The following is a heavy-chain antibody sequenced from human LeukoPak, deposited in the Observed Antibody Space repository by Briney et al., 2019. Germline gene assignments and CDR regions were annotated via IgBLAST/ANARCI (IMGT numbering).Heavy chain of an antibody. V-gene: IGHV3-7*01. Sequence: GGSLRLSCAASGFTVSSNYMSWVRQAPGKGLEWVANIKQDGSEKYYVDSVKGRFTISRDNAKNSLYLQMNSLRAEDTAVYYCAREYYDFWSGYWAGNYYYYMDVWGKGTTVTVSS. CDR1: GFTVSSNY. CDR2: IKQDGSEK. CDR3: AREYYDFWSGYWAGNYYYYMDV. D-gene: IGHD3-3*01. J-gene: IGHJ6*03.